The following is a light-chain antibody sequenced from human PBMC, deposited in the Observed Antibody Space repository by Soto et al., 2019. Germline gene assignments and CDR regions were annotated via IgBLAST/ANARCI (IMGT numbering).Light chain of an antibody. Sequence: EIVLTQSPGTLSLSPGERATLSCRASQSVRTSYFAWYQQKPGQAPRLLIFGASSRATGIPDRFSGSGSGTDFTLTISRLAPEDFALYYYPHYGNSPLTFGGGTKVEIK. V-gene: IGKV3-20*01. J-gene: IGKJ4*01. CDR1: QSVRTSY. CDR2: GAS. CDR3: PHYGNSPLT.